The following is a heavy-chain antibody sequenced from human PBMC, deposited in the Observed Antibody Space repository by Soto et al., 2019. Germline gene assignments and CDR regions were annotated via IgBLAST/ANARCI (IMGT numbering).Heavy chain of an antibody. CDR3: ARFRTPTPFDY. CDR1: GFTFSSYS. V-gene: IGHV3-21*01. J-gene: IGHJ4*02. D-gene: IGHD1-1*01. Sequence: GGSLRLSCAASGFTFSSYSMNWVRQAPGKGLEWVSSISSSSSYIYYADSVKGRFTISRDNAKNSLYLQMNSLRAEDTAAYYCARFRTPTPFDYWGQGTLVTVSS. CDR2: ISSSSSYI.